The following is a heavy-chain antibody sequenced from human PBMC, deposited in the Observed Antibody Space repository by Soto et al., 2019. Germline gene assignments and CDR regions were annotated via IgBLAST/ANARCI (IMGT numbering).Heavy chain of an antibody. J-gene: IGHJ4*02. Sequence: GGSLRLSCAASGFTFSSYAMSWVRQAPGKGLEWVSAISGSGGSTYYADSVKGRFTISRDNSKNTLYVQMNRLRGEETAVEYSAKDKALPFIFDYWAQGTLVTVSS. CDR3: AKDKALPFIFDY. V-gene: IGHV3-23*01. CDR2: ISGSGGST. CDR1: GFTFSSYA.